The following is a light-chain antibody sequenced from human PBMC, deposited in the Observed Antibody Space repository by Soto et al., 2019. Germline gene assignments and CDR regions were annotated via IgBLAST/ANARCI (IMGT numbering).Light chain of an antibody. V-gene: IGKV1-33*01. CDR1: QDIRKY. Sequence: DIQMTQSPSSLSASVGDRVTITCQASQDIRKYLSWYQQEPGKAPKLLIYGASNLEPGVPSRFSGGGSGTDFFFTISSLWPEDIATYYCQQYANVPYTFGRGTKLEIK. CDR2: GAS. CDR3: QQYANVPYT. J-gene: IGKJ2*01.